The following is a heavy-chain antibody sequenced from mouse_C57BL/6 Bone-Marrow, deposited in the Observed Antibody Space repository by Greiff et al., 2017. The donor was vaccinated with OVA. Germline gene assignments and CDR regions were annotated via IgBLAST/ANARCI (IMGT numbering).Heavy chain of an antibody. V-gene: IGHV1-61*01. Sequence: QVQLQQPGAELVRPGSSVKLSCKASGYTFTSYWMDWVKQRPGQGLEWIGNIYPSDSETHYNQKFKDKATLTVDKSSSTAYMQLSSLTSEDSAVYYGARWDYYGSRFAYWGQGTLVTVSA. CDR2: IYPSDSET. D-gene: IGHD1-1*01. CDR3: ARWDYYGSRFAY. CDR1: GYTFTSYW. J-gene: IGHJ3*01.